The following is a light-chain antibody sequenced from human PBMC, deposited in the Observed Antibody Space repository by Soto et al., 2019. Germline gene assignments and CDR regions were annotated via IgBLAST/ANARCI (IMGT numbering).Light chain of an antibody. CDR2: GAS. V-gene: IGKV1-27*01. Sequence: DIQMTQSPSSLSASVGDRVTITCRASQGISNYLAWYQQKPGKVPKLLIYGASTLQSGVPSRFSDSRSGTLFTLTISSLQPEDVATYYCQNYNSAPFTFGPGSKVEIK. J-gene: IGKJ3*01. CDR1: QGISNY. CDR3: QNYNSAPFT.